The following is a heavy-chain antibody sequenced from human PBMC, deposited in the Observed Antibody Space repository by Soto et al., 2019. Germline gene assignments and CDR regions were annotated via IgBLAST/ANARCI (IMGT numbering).Heavy chain of an antibody. CDR2: ITPNNGYT. J-gene: IGHJ5*02. Sequence: QLQLMQSGGEAKNPGASVKVSCEASGYSFSTYAISWLRQAPGQGLEWMGLITPNNGYTNYAQKCQGRLILTTDIPSSTAYMELTRLRYDDTAMYYCATSYDSGFDPWGQGTLVSVS. D-gene: IGHD3-3*01. CDR3: ATSYDSGFDP. CDR1: GYSFSTYA. V-gene: IGHV1-18*01.